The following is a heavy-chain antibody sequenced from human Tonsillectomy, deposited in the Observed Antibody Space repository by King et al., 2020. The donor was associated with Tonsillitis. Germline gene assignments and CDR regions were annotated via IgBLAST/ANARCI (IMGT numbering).Heavy chain of an antibody. J-gene: IGHJ5*02. V-gene: IGHV1-24*01. CDR1: GYTLTELS. CDR3: STGTYWFDP. CDR2: FDPEDGET. Sequence: QLVQSGAEVKKPGASVKVSCKVSGYTLTELSIHWVRQAPGKGLEWMGGFDPEDGETIYAQKFQGRVTITEDTSTTTAYMELSSLGSWDTAVYYCSTGTYWFDPWGQGTLVTVSS.